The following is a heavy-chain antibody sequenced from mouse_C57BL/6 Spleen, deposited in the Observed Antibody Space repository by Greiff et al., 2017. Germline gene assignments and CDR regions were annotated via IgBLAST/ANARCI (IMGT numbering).Heavy chain of an antibody. Sequence: VQRVESGAELVRPGTSVKVSCKASGYAFTNYLIEWVKQRPGQGLEWIGVINPGSGGTNYNEKFKGKATLTADKSSSTAYMQLSSLTSEDSAVYFCARALGYGIRDAMDYWGQGTSVTVSS. CDR1: GYAFTNYL. D-gene: IGHD2-10*02. V-gene: IGHV1-54*01. CDR3: ARALGYGIRDAMDY. CDR2: INPGSGGT. J-gene: IGHJ4*01.